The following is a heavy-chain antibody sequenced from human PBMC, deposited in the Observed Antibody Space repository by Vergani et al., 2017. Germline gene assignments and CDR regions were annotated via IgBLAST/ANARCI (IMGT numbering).Heavy chain of an antibody. Sequence: QVQLQESGPGLVKPSQTLSLTCTVSGGSISSGGYYWSCIRQHPGKGLEWIGYIYYSGNTYYNPSLKSRVTISVDTSKDQFSLKLSSVTAAGKAVYYCAREGIAAAGTGFDPWGQGTLVTVSS. CDR1: GGSISSGGYY. CDR2: IYYSGNT. CDR3: AREGIAAAGTGFDP. D-gene: IGHD6-13*01. J-gene: IGHJ5*02. V-gene: IGHV4-31*03.